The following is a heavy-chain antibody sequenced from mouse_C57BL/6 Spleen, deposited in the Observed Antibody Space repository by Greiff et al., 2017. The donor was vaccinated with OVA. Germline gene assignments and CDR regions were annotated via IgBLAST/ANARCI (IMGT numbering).Heavy chain of an antibody. CDR3: ARCITTVVDFDY. J-gene: IGHJ2*01. CDR2: IYPGDGDT. D-gene: IGHD1-1*01. Sequence: QVQLQQSGPELVKPGASVKISCKASGYAFSSSWMNWVKQRPGKGLEWIGRIYPGDGDTNYNGKFKGKATLTADKSSSTAYMQLSSLTSEDSAVYFGARCITTVVDFDYWGQGTTLTVSS. V-gene: IGHV1-82*01. CDR1: GYAFSSSW.